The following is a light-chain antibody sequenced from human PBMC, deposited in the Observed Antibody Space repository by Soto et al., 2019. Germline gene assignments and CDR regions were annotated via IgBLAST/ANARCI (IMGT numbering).Light chain of an antibody. J-gene: IGKJ2*01. V-gene: IGKV3-20*01. CDR1: QTVRNNY. Sequence: EIVLTQSPDTLSLSPGERATLSCRASQTVRNNYVTWYQQKPGQAPRLLISVASNWATGIPDRFSASGSGTDFTLTISRVEAEDFAVYYGQQYDTSSPSFGQGTKLETK. CDR3: QQYDTSSPS. CDR2: VAS.